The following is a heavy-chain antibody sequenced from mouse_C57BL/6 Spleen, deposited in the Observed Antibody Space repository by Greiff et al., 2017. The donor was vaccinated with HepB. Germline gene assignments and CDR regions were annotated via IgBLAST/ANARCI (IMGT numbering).Heavy chain of an antibody. CDR3: ARLPVVAPFDY. D-gene: IGHD1-1*01. CDR2: IYPGDGDT. CDR1: GYAFSSYW. Sequence: VKLMESGAELVKPGASVKISCKASGYAFSSYWMNWVKQRPGKGLEWIGQIYPGDGDTNYNGKFKGKATLTADKSSSTAYMQRSSLTSEDSAVYFCARLPVVAPFDYWGQGTTLTVSS. J-gene: IGHJ2*01. V-gene: IGHV1-80*01.